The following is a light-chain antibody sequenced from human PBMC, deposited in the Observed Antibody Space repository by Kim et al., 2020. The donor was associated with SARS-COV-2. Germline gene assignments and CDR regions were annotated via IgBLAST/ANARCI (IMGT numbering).Light chain of an antibody. J-gene: IGKJ1*01. CDR3: QQFNNYPRT. V-gene: IGKV1D-13*01. Sequence: GDRVTITCRASQGISSALAWYQQKPGKAPKLLIYDASDLKGGVPSRFSGSGSGTDFTLTIVSLQPEDVATYYCQQFNNYPRTFG. CDR1: QGISSA. CDR2: DAS.